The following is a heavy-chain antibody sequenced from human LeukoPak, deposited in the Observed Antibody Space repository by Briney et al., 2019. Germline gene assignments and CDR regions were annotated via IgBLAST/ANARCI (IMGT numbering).Heavy chain of an antibody. J-gene: IGHJ4*02. CDR1: GFTFSDYY. V-gene: IGHV3-11*04. CDR3: ARRNVLLWFGELRGIDY. Sequence: NTGGSLRLSCAASGFTFSDYYMSWIRQAPGKGLEWVSYISSSGSTIYYADSVKGRFTISRDNAKNSLYLQMNSLRAEDTAVYYCARRNVLLWFGELRGIDYWGQGTLVTVSS. CDR2: ISSSGSTI. D-gene: IGHD3-10*01.